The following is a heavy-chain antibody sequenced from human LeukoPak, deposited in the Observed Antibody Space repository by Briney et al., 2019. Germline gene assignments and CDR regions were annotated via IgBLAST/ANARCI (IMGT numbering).Heavy chain of an antibody. CDR2: INYSGST. J-gene: IGHJ6*03. D-gene: IGHD2-15*01. V-gene: IGHV4-39*07. Sequence: SSETLSLTCTVSGGSISSSSYYWGWIRQPPGKGLEWIGSINYSGSTYYNPSLKSRVTTSVDRSKNQFSLKLSSVTAADTAVYYCARGYCSGGSCYSSYYYSYMDVWGKGTTVTVSS. CDR3: ARGYCSGGSCYSSYYYSYMDV. CDR1: GGSISSSSYY.